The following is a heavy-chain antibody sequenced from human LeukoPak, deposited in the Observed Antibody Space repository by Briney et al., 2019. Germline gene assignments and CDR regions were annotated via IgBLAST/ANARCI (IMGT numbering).Heavy chain of an antibody. J-gene: IGHJ6*02. V-gene: IGHV4-34*01. D-gene: IGHD2-15*01. CDR1: GGSFSGYY. CDR2: INHSGST. CDR3: ARVVAHTEYYYYGMDV. Sequence: SETLSLTCAVYGGSFSGYYWSRIRQPPGKGLEWIGEINHSGSTNYNPSLKSRVTISVDTSKNQFSLKLSYVTAADTAVYYCARVVAHTEYYYYGMDVWGQGTTVTVSS.